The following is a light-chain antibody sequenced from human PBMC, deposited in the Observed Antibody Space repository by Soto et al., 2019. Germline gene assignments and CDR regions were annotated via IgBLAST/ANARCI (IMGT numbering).Light chain of an antibody. Sequence: EVVLTQSPGTVSLSPGERATLSCRASQSVTANYLAWYQQKPAQAPRLLIYAASSRATGIPDGFSGSGSGTDFTLSISRREPEDFAVDYCQHYGSSFTWTFGQGTKVEIK. CDR3: QHYGSSFTWT. J-gene: IGKJ1*01. CDR2: AAS. CDR1: QSVTANY. V-gene: IGKV3-20*01.